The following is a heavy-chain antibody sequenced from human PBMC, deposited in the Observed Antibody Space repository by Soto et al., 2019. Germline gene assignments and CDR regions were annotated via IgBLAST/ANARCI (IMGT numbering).Heavy chain of an antibody. CDR3: ARALRAYCGGDCYSAYFDY. Sequence: PSETLSLTCAVSGGSISSGGYSWSWIRQPPGKGLEWIGYIYHSGSTYYNPSLKSRVTISVDTSKNQFSLKLSSVTAADTAVYYCARALRAYCGGDCYSAYFDYWGQGTLVTVSS. CDR1: GGSISSGGYS. J-gene: IGHJ4*02. D-gene: IGHD2-21*02. V-gene: IGHV4-30-2*01. CDR2: IYHSGST.